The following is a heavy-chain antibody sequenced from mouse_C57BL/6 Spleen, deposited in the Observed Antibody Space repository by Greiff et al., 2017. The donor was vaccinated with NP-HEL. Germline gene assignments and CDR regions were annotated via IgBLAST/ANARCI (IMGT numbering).Heavy chain of an antibody. CDR3: ARDDWDY. J-gene: IGHJ4*01. V-gene: IGHV3-6*01. Sequence: EVQLQESGPGLVKPSQSLSLTCSVTGYSITSGYYWNWLRQFPGNKLEWMGYISYDGSNNYNPSLKNRISITLDTSKNQFFLKLNSVTTEDTATYYCARDDWDYWGQGTSVTVSS. D-gene: IGHD2-4*01. CDR2: ISYDGSN. CDR1: GYSITSGYY.